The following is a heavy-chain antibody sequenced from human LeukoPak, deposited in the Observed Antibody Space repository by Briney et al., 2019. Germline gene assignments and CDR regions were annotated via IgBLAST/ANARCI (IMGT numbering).Heavy chain of an antibody. V-gene: IGHV4-38-2*02. CDR2: IYHSGST. J-gene: IGHJ6*03. Sequence: PSETLSLTCTVSGYSISNSYYWGWIRQPPGKGLEWIGNIYHSGSTYYNPSLKSRVTISVDTSKNQFSLKLSSVTAADTAVYYCARRTGYSSSWYVYYYMDVWGKGTTVTVSS. CDR1: GYSISNSYY. CDR3: ARRTGYSSSWYVYYYMDV. D-gene: IGHD6-13*01.